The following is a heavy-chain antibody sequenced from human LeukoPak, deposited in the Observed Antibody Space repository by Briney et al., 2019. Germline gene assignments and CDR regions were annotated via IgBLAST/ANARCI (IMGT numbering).Heavy chain of an antibody. CDR2: IWYDGSNK. CDR3: ARGVGDSSGYYYYFDY. V-gene: IGHV3-33*01. D-gene: IGHD3-22*01. Sequence: GGSLRLSCAASGFTFSNYGMHWVRQAPGKGLEWVAVIWYDGSNKYYADSVKGRFTISRDNSKNTLYLQMNSLRAEDTAVYYCARGVGDSSGYYYYFDYWGQGTLVTVSS. CDR1: GFTFSNYG. J-gene: IGHJ4*02.